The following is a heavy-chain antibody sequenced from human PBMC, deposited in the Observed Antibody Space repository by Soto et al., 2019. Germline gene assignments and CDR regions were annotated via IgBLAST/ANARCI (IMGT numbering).Heavy chain of an antibody. D-gene: IGHD2-21*02. CDR2: IWYDGSNK. CDR1: GFTFSSYG. CDR3: ARDAIVVVTANPEYYFDY. V-gene: IGHV3-33*01. Sequence: GGSLRLSCAASGFTFSSYGMHWVRQAPGKGLEWVAVIWYDGSNKYYADSVKGRFTISRDNSKNTLYLQMNSLRAEDTAVSYCARDAIVVVTANPEYYFDYWGQGTLVTVSS. J-gene: IGHJ4*02.